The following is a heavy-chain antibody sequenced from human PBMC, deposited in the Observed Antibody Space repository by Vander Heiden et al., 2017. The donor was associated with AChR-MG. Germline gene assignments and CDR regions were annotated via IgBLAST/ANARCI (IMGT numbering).Heavy chain of an antibody. Sequence: VQLQQWGAGLLKPSETLSLTCAVYGGSFSGYYWSWIRQPPGTGLEWIGEINHSGSTNYNPSLKSRVTISVDTSKNQFSLKLSSVTAADTAVYYCARGASSSWYYYYYYMDVWGKGTTVTVSS. CDR2: INHSGST. CDR1: GGSFSGYY. D-gene: IGHD6-13*01. J-gene: IGHJ6*03. CDR3: ARGASSSWYYYYYYMDV. V-gene: IGHV4-34*01.